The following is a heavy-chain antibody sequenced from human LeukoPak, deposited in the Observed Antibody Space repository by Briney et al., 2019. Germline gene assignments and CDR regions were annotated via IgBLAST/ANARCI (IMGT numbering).Heavy chain of an antibody. Sequence: SETLSLTCLVSSGSVSSYYWTWIRQPPRKGLECIGYISHTGINNYSPSLKSRVTMYVDRSKNQLSLKLSSVTAADTAMYYCARARYTNSWYAVDIWGQGTMVTVSS. J-gene: IGHJ3*02. CDR3: ARARYTNSWYAVDI. D-gene: IGHD6-13*01. CDR2: ISHTGIN. CDR1: SGSVSSYY. V-gene: IGHV4-59*08.